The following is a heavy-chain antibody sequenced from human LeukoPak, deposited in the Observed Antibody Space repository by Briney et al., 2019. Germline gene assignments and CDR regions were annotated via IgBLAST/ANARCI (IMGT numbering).Heavy chain of an antibody. CDR3: ARGDFGETNTAFDI. Sequence: ASVKVSCKTSGYTFTDYDIHWVRQAPGQGLEWMGWINPNSANTNYAQKLQGRVTFTRDTSLGIVYMELRGLTSEDAAVYFCARGDFGETNTAFDIWGQGTLVAVSS. J-gene: IGHJ3*02. CDR2: INPNSANT. CDR1: GYTFTDYD. D-gene: IGHD4-17*01. V-gene: IGHV1-8*03.